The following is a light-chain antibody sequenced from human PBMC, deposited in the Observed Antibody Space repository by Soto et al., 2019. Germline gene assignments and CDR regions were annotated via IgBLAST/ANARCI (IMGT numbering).Light chain of an antibody. CDR1: SSDIAIYNY. Sequence: QSVLTQPASVSGSPGQSITISCHGTSSDIAIYNYVSWYQQQPGKAPKLMIYQVTSRPSGVSNRFSGSRSGNTASLTISGLQAEDEADYYCSSYTGRSNYVFVTGNKVTVL. J-gene: IGLJ1*01. V-gene: IGLV2-14*01. CDR2: QVT. CDR3: SSYTGRSNYV.